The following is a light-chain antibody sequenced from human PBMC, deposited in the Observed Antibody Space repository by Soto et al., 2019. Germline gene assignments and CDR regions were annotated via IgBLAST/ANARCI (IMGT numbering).Light chain of an antibody. V-gene: IGKV3-20*01. CDR3: QQYGSSLWT. CDR2: DAS. Sequence: EIVMTQSPATLSVSPGERATLSCRASQSVSSNLAWYQQKPGQAPRLLIYDASIRAAGVPAMFSGSGSGTDFSLTISTLEPEDFAVYDCQQYGSSLWTVGQGTKVAIK. J-gene: IGKJ1*01. CDR1: QSVSSN.